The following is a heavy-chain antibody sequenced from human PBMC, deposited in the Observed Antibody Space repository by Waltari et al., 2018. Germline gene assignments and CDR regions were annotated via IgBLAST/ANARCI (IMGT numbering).Heavy chain of an antibody. J-gene: IGHJ5*02. D-gene: IGHD6-6*01. CDR2: IYYSGRS. V-gene: IGHV4-31*03. Sequence: QVQLQASGPGLVKPSQTLSLTCTFSGGTISSDGYYWSWFRQHPGKGLEWMGSIYYSGRSPYNPPPPSRVSLSVGPSKNQFSLKMPSVTAADTAMFYCARCITARTVGYWFDPWGQGTLVTVSS. CDR3: ARCITARTVGYWFDP. CDR1: GGTISSDGYY.